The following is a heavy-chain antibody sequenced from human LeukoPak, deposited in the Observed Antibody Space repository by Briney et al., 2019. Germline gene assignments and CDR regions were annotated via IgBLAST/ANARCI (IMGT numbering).Heavy chain of an antibody. V-gene: IGHV1-69*05. D-gene: IGHD3-16*02. Sequence: GSSVKVSCKASGGTFSSYAISWVRQAPGQGLEWMGGIIPIFGTANYAQKFQGRVTITTDKSTSTAYMELSSLRSEDTAVYYCRLHDYVWGSYRSDAFDIWGQGTMVTVSS. CDR3: RLHDYVWGSYRSDAFDI. J-gene: IGHJ3*02. CDR1: GGTFSSYA. CDR2: IIPIFGTA.